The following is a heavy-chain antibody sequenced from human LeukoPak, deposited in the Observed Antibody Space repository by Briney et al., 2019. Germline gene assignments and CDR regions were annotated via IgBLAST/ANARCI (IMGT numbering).Heavy chain of an antibody. CDR2: ISSSGSTI. Sequence: PGGSLRLSCAASGFTFSSYEMNWVRQAPGKGLEWVSYISSSGSTIYYANSVKGRFTISRDNSKNTLYLQMNSLRAEDTAVYYCAKFAYSSSWFGDYFDYWGQGTLVTVSS. CDR1: GFTFSSYE. V-gene: IGHV3-48*03. D-gene: IGHD6-13*01. J-gene: IGHJ4*02. CDR3: AKFAYSSSWFGDYFDY.